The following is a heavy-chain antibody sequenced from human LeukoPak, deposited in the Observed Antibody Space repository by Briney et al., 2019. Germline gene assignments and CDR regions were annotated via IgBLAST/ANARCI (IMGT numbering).Heavy chain of an antibody. D-gene: IGHD4-23*01. CDR3: ATLNYGGKSNDAFDI. J-gene: IGHJ3*02. V-gene: IGHV4-39*07. CDR2: IYYSGST. Sequence: PSETLSLTCTVSGGSISSSSYYWGWIRQPPGKGLEWIGSIYYSGSTYYNPSLKSRVTISVDTSKNQFSLKLSSVTAADTAVYYCATLNYGGKSNDAFDIWGQGTMVTVSS. CDR1: GGSISSSSYY.